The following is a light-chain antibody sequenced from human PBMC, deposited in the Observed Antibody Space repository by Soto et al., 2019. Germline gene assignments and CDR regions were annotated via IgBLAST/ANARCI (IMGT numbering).Light chain of an antibody. CDR2: AVN. Sequence: QSALTQPPSASGSPGQSVTISCTGTSSDVGGYKYVSWYQQYPGKAPKLMIYAVNKRPSGVPDRFSGSKSGNTASLTVSGLQAEDEADYYCSSYGGSSNLVFGGGTKLTVL. CDR1: SSDVGGYKY. V-gene: IGLV2-8*01. CDR3: SSYGGSSNLV. J-gene: IGLJ2*01.